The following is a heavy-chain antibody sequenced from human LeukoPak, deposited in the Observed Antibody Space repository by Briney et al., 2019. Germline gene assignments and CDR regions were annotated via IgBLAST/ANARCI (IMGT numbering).Heavy chain of an antibody. CDR2: INPSGGST. J-gene: IGHJ4*02. D-gene: IGHD3-10*01. CDR3: ARDRPLLWFGELAPYYFDY. V-gene: IGHV1-46*01. Sequence: GASVKVSCKASGYTFISYYMHWVRQAPGQGLEWMGIINPSGGSTSYAQKFQGRVTMTRDTSTSTVYMELSSLRSEDTAVYYCARDRPLLWFGELAPYYFDYWGQGTLVTVSS. CDR1: GYTFISYY.